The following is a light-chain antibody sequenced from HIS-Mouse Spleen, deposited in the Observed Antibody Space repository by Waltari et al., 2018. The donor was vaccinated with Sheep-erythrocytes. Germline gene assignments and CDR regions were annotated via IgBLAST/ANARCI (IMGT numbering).Light chain of an antibody. J-gene: IGLJ3*02. CDR3: CSYAGSSTPWV. Sequence: QSALTQPASVAGSPGQSITISCTGTSSDVGRYNLFSWSQQHPGKAPNPMIYEGSKRPSGVSNRFSGSKSGNTASLTISGLQAEDEADYYCCSYAGSSTPWVFGGGTKLTVL. CDR2: EGS. V-gene: IGLV2-23*01. CDR1: SSDVGRYNL.